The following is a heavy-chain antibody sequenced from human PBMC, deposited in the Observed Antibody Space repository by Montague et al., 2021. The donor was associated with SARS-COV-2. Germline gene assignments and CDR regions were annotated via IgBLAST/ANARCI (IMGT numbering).Heavy chain of an antibody. D-gene: IGHD3-10*01. CDR3: AGGRRMLLWFGELFSGGDYYGLDV. J-gene: IGHJ6*02. CDR2: INHSGST. Sequence: SETLSLTCAVYGGSFSGYYWSWIRQPPGTGLEWIGEINHSGSTNTNPSXXSRVTISVDTSKNQFSLKLSSVTAADTAVYYCAGGRRMLLWFGELFSGGDYYGLDVWGQGTTVTVSS. V-gene: IGHV4-34*01. CDR1: GGSFSGYY.